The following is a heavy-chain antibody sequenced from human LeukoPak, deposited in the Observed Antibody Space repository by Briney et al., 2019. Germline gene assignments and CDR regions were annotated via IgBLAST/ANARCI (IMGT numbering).Heavy chain of an antibody. CDR3: ASLEGGPSDGR. CDR1: GFPVRSRH. Sequence: PGGSLRLSCEVSGFPVRSRHMTWVRQPPGKGLECVAVIYSGGTTYHNDSVKGRFTISRDISKSTMYLEMNNLRVEDTATYYCASLEGGPSDGRWGQGTLVIVSS. CDR2: IYSGGTT. V-gene: IGHV3-53*01. D-gene: IGHD3-3*01. J-gene: IGHJ4*02.